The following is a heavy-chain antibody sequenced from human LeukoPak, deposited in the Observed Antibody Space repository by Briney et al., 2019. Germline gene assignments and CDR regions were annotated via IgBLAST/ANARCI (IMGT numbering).Heavy chain of an antibody. V-gene: IGHV3-23*01. CDR1: GFTFSSYA. J-gene: IGHJ4*02. Sequence: GGSLRLSCAASGFTFSSYAMSWVRQAPGKGLEWVSAISGSGGSTYYADSVKGRFTISRDNSKNTLYLQMNSLRAEDTAVYYCARVSGSELGIVRYYFDYWGQGTLVTVSS. CDR3: ARVSGSELGIVRYYFDY. CDR2: ISGSGGST. D-gene: IGHD7-27*01.